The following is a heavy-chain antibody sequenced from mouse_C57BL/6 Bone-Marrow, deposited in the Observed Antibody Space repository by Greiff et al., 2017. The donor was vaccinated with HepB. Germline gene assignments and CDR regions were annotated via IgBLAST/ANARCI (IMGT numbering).Heavy chain of an antibody. CDR3: ARDSGTGDY. J-gene: IGHJ2*01. Sequence: EVKLQESGPGLVKPSQSLSLTCSVTGYSITSGYYWNWIRQFPGNKLEWMGYISYDGSNNYNPSLKNRISITRDTSKNQFFLKLNSVTTEDTATYYCARDSGTGDYWGQGTTLTVSS. V-gene: IGHV3-6*01. CDR1: GYSITSGYY. D-gene: IGHD4-1*01. CDR2: ISYDGSN.